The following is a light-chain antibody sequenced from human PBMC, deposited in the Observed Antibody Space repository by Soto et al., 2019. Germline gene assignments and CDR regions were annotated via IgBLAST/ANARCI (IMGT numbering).Light chain of an antibody. CDR1: SSDVGGYNY. CDR3: SSYTTSRTYV. Sequence: QSVLTQPASVSGSPGQSITISCTGTSSDVGGYNYVSWYQQHPGKAPKLMIYDVSNRPSGIPDRFSGSKSGNAASLTISGLQVEDGADYYCSSYTTSRTYVFGTGTKVTVL. J-gene: IGLJ1*01. V-gene: IGLV2-14*01. CDR2: DVS.